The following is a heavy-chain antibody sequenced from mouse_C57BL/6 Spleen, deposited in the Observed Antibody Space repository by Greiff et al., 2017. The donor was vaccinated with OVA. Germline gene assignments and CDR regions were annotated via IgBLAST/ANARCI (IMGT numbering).Heavy chain of an antibody. CDR2: IDPNSGGT. Sequence: QVQLQQPGAELVKPGASVKLSCKASGYTFTSYWMHWVKQRPGRGLEWIGRIDPNSGGTTYNEKFKSKATLTVDKPSSPAYMQLSSLTSEDSAVYYCAKDYDYGWFAYWGQGTLVTVSA. V-gene: IGHV1-72*01. D-gene: IGHD2-4*01. J-gene: IGHJ3*01. CDR3: AKDYDYGWFAY. CDR1: GYTFTSYW.